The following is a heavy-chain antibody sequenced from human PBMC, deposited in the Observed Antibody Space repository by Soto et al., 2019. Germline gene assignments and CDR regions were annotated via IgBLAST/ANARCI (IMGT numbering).Heavy chain of an antibody. CDR3: ARDPHTMVREYYFAY. V-gene: IGHV3-33*01. CDR2: IWCDGSNK. Sequence: GGSLRLSCAASGFTFSSYGMHWVRQAPGKGLEWVAVIWCDGSNKYYADSVKGRFTISRDNSKNTLYLQMNSLRAEDTAVYYCARDPHTMVREYYFAYRGQG. CDR1: GFTFSSYG. D-gene: IGHD3-10*01. J-gene: IGHJ4*02.